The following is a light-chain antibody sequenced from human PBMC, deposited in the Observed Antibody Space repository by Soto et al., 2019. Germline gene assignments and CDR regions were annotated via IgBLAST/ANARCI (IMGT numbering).Light chain of an antibody. CDR3: SSYTPSSPYV. V-gene: IGLV2-14*01. CDR1: SNDVGGYNY. Sequence: QSALTQPASVSVSPGQSITISCTGTSNDVGGYNYVSWYQQHPGKAPKLVIYEVSHRPSGISDRFSGSKSGNTASLTISGLQVEDEAEYYCSSYTPSSPYVFGPGTKLTVL. J-gene: IGLJ1*01. CDR2: EVS.